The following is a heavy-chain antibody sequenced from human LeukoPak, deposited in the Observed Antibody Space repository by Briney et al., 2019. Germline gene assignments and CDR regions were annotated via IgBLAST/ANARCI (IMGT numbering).Heavy chain of an antibody. CDR3: ARDLWHSSGVFDY. CDR2: ISSIGRTI. J-gene: IGHJ4*02. CDR1: RFTFSSYE. D-gene: IGHD6-19*01. Sequence: GGSLRLSCAASRFTFSSYEMNWVRQAPGKGLEWVSYISSIGRTIYYADSVKGRFTISRDNAKNSLYLQMNSLRAEDTAVYYCARDLWHSSGVFDYWGQGTLVTVSS. V-gene: IGHV3-48*03.